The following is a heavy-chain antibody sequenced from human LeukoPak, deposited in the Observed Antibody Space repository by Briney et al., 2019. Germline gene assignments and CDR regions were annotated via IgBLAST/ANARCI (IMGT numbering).Heavy chain of an antibody. CDR2: ISSGTSYI. J-gene: IGHJ6*03. V-gene: IGHV3-21*01. CDR1: GFTFSSYS. CDR3: ARDPALTYGDTLSYYYYYYMDV. Sequence: PGGSLRLSCAASGFTFSSYSMNWVRQAPGKGLEWVSSISSGTSYIYYADSVKGRFTISRDNAKNSLYLQMNSLRAEDTAVYYCARDPALTYGDTLSYYYYYYMDVWGKGTTVTISS. D-gene: IGHD4-17*01.